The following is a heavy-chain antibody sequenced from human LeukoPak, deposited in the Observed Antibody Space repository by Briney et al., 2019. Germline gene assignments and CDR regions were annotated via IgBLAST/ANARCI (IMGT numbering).Heavy chain of an antibody. D-gene: IGHD1-1*01. CDR2: IYHSGST. V-gene: IGHV4-38-2*02. CDR1: GYSISSGYY. CDR3: ARVRNNWNDGVGSRWYMDV. J-gene: IGHJ6*03. Sequence: SETLSLTCTVSGYSISSGYYWGWIRQPPGKGLEWIGSIYHSGSTYYNPSLKSRVTISVDTSKNQFSLKLSSVTAADTAVYACARVRNNWNDGVGSRWYMDVWGKGTTVTISS.